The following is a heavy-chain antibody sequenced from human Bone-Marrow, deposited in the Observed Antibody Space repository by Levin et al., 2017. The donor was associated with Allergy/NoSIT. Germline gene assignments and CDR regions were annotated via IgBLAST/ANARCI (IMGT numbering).Heavy chain of an antibody. J-gene: IGHJ4*02. CDR3: ARRAYAYSGLDY. D-gene: IGHD1-26*01. CDR1: GYTFTKYG. Sequence: ASVKVSCTASGYTFTKYGITWVRQAPGQRLEWMGWISAHNGHTNYAQNLQGRVTMTTDTSTSTAYMELRSLRSDDTAVYYCARRAYAYSGLDYWGQGTLVTVSS. V-gene: IGHV1-18*01. CDR2: ISAHNGHT.